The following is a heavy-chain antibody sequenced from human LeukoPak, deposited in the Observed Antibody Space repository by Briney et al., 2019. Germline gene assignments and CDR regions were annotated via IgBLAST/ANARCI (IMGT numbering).Heavy chain of an antibody. Sequence: PGGSLRLSCAASGFTLSSYAMHWVRQAPGKGLEWVAVISYDGSNKYYAGSVKGRFTISRDNSKNTLYLQMNSLRAEDTAVYYCARVWGDSSGSYYFDDWGQGTLVS. D-gene: IGHD6-19*01. CDR3: ARVWGDSSGSYYFDD. J-gene: IGHJ4*02. V-gene: IGHV3-30*04. CDR2: ISYDGSNK. CDR1: GFTLSSYA.